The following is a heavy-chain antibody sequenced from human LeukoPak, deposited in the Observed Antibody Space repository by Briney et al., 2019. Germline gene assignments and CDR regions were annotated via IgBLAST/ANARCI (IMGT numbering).Heavy chain of an antibody. CDR2: INSDESNT. CDR1: GFTFSTYW. Sequence: AGSLRLSCAASGFTFSTYWMHWVRQAPGKGLVWISHINSDESNTNYADSVKGRFTISRDNAKNTLYLQMNNLRAEDTAVYYCARLWDSSASRHFDYWGQGTLVTVSS. D-gene: IGHD6-6*01. V-gene: IGHV3-74*01. CDR3: ARLWDSSASRHFDY. J-gene: IGHJ4*02.